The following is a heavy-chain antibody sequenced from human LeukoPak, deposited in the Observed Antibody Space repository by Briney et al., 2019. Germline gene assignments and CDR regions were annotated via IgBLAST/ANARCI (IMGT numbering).Heavy chain of an antibody. D-gene: IGHD3-22*01. CDR2: ISGSGGST. CDR1: GFTFSSYA. CDR3: AKGAGGNYYDSSGYYSFDY. Sequence: PGGSLRLSCAASGFTFSSYAMSWVRQAPGKGLEWVSAISGSGGSTYYADSVKGRFTISRDNSKNTLYLQMNSLRAEDTAVYYCAKGAGGNYYDSSGYYSFDYWGQGTLVTVSS. J-gene: IGHJ4*02. V-gene: IGHV3-23*01.